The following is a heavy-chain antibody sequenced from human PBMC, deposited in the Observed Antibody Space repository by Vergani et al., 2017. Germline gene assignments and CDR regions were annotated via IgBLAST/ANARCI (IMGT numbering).Heavy chain of an antibody. CDR3: AGGPDALEWLLSFYMDV. V-gene: IGHV1-18*01. Sequence: QVQLVQSGAEVKKPGASVKVSCKASGYTFTSYGISWVRQAPGQGLEWMGWISAYNGNTNYAQKLQGRVTMTTDTSTSTAYMGLRSLRSDDTAVYYCAGGPDALEWLLSFYMDVWGKGTTVTVSS. CDR2: ISAYNGNT. D-gene: IGHD3-3*01. J-gene: IGHJ6*03. CDR1: GYTFTSYG.